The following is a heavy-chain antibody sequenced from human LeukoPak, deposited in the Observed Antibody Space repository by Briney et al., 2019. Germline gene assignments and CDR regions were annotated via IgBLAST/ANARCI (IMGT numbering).Heavy chain of an antibody. CDR3: AREFLAAAYYFDY. CDR1: GFTFSSYS. D-gene: IGHD6-13*01. J-gene: IGHJ4*02. Sequence: GGSVRLSCAASGFTFSSYSMNWVRQAPGKGLEWVSSISSSSSYIYYADSVKGRFTISRDNAKNSLYLQMNSLRAEDTAVYYCAREFLAAAYYFDYWGQGTLVTVSS. V-gene: IGHV3-21*01. CDR2: ISSSSSYI.